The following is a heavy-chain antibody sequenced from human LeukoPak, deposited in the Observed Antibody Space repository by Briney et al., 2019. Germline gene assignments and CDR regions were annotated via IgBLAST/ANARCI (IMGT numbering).Heavy chain of an antibody. D-gene: IGHD3-22*01. V-gene: IGHV3-21*01. CDR1: GFTFGSYS. J-gene: IGHJ4*02. Sequence: PGGSLRLSCAASGFTFGSYSMNWVRQAPGKGLEWVSSISSSSSYIYYADSVKGRFTISRDNAKNSLYQQMNSLRAEDTAVYYCVRDDDRPDNGLDYWGQGTLVTVSS. CDR3: VRDDDRPDNGLDY. CDR2: ISSSSSYI.